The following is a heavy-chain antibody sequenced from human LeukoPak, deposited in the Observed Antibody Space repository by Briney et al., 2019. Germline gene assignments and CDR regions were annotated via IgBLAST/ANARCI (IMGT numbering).Heavy chain of an antibody. D-gene: IGHD3-3*01. V-gene: IGHV3-30-3*01. Sequence: PGGSLRLSCAASGFTFSSYAMHWVRQAPGKGLEGVAVISYDGSNKYYADSVKGRFTISRDNSKNTLYLQMNSLRAEDTAVYYCARAPVWSGYYNIWGQGTLVTVSS. CDR1: GFTFSSYA. CDR3: ARAPVWSGYYNI. J-gene: IGHJ4*02. CDR2: ISYDGSNK.